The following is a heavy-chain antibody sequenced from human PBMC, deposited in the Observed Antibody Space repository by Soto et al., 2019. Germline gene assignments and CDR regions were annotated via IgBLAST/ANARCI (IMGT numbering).Heavy chain of an antibody. J-gene: IGHJ5*02. D-gene: IGHD3-10*01. CDR3: ARGNKGPGHYGPGSQGWYGP. Sequence: GASVKVSCKVSGGTFSSHAINWLRQAPGQGLEWMGVIIPITDTPNNAEKFQGRVTITADRLTTTVYMELRSLTFDDTAVYFRARGNKGPGHYGPGSQGWYGPWGQGTLVTVSS. CDR1: GGTFSSHA. CDR2: IIPITDTP. V-gene: IGHV1-69*06.